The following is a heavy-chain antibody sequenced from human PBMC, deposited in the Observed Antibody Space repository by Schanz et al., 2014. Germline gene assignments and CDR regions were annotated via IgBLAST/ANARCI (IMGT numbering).Heavy chain of an antibody. CDR1: GFTFSDYC. CDR2: ISSSSSYT. V-gene: IGHV3-11*06. D-gene: IGHD6-19*01. CDR3: ARSYSSGWYPYYYGMDV. J-gene: IGHJ6*02. Sequence: QVQLVESGGGLVKPGGSLRLSCVASGFTFSDYCMSWIRQAPGKGLEWVSYISSSSSYTNYADSVKGRFTISRDNAKNSLYLQMNSLRAEDTAVYYCARSYSSGWYPYYYGMDVWGQGTTVTVSS.